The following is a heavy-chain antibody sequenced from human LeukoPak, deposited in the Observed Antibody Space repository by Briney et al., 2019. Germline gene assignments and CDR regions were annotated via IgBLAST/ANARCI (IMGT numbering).Heavy chain of an antibody. CDR2: IYYSGST. V-gene: IGHV4-59*01. CDR3: ARSVELRFDY. CDR1: GGSISSYY. D-gene: IGHD1-7*01. J-gene: IGHJ4*02. Sequence: SETLSLTCTVSGGSISSYYWIWIRQPPGKGLEWIGYIYYSGSTNYNPSLKSRVTISVDTSKNQCALKLSSVTAADTAVYYCARSVELRFDYWGQGTLVTVSS.